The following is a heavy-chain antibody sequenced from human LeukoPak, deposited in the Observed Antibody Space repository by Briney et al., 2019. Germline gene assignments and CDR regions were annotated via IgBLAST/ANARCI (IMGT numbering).Heavy chain of an antibody. Sequence: ASVKVSCKASGYTSTSYSITWVRQAPGQGLEWMGWISAYNGNTKYAQKLQGRVTMTTDTSTSTAYMELRSLRSDDTAVYYCVSGIYYYDSSGYLDAFDIWGQGTMVTVSP. CDR1: GYTSTSYS. D-gene: IGHD3-22*01. CDR3: VSGIYYYDSSGYLDAFDI. J-gene: IGHJ3*02. CDR2: ISAYNGNT. V-gene: IGHV1-18*01.